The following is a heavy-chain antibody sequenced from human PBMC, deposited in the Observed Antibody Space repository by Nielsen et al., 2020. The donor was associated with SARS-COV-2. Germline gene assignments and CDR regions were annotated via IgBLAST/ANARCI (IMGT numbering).Heavy chain of an antibody. J-gene: IGHJ4*02. CDR2: IYSGGST. CDR3: LYYYDSSGYPGFFGY. D-gene: IGHD3-22*01. Sequence: GGSLRLSYAASGFTVSSNYMSWVRQAPGKGLEWVSVIYSGGSTYYADSVKGRFTISRDNSKNTLYLQMNSLRAEDTAVYYCLYYYDSSGYPGFFGYWGQGTLVTVSS. CDR1: GFTVSSNY. V-gene: IGHV3-53*01.